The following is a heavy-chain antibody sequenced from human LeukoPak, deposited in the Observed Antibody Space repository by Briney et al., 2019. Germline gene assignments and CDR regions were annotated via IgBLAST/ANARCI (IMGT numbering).Heavy chain of an antibody. CDR3: ASLEYSSSQGRDY. Sequence: PGGSLRLSCAASGFTFSSYWMHWVRQAPGKGLVWVSRINSDGSSTRYADSVKGRFTSSRDNAKNTLYLQMNSLRAEDTAVYYCASLEYSSSQGRDYWGQGTLVTVSS. V-gene: IGHV3-74*01. J-gene: IGHJ4*02. D-gene: IGHD6-6*01. CDR1: GFTFSSYW. CDR2: INSDGSST.